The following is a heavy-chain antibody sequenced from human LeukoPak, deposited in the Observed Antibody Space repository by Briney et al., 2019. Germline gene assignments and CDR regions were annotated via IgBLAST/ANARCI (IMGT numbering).Heavy chain of an antibody. Sequence: PGGSLRLSCAASGFTFSGYWMSWVRQAPGKGLEWVSYINDDSSDIHYAGSVRGRFTISRDDARKTLYLQLSSLRVEDTAVYYCARDTFQPGLIDSWGQGTLVTVSS. D-gene: IGHD2-2*01. V-gene: IGHV3-21*05. CDR1: GFTFSGYW. CDR2: INDDSSDI. J-gene: IGHJ4*02. CDR3: ARDTFQPGLIDS.